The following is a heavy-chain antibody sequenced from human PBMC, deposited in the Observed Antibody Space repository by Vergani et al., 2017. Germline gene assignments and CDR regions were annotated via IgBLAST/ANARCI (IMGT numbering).Heavy chain of an antibody. CDR3: ALTWYYYDSSGYPHFDY. CDR2: IFSNDEK. D-gene: IGHD3-22*01. CDR1: GFSLSNARMG. J-gene: IGHJ4*02. V-gene: IGHV2-26*01. Sequence: QVTLKESGPVLVKPTETLTLTCTVSGFSLSNARMGVSWIRQPPGKALEWLAHIFSNDEKSYSTSLKSRLTISKDTSKSQVVLTMTNMDPVDTATYYCALTWYYYDSSGYPHFDYWGQGTLVTVSS.